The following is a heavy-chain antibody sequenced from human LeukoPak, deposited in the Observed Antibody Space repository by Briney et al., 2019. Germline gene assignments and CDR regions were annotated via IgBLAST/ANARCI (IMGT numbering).Heavy chain of an antibody. Sequence: PGGSLRLSCAASGFTFSSYSMNWVRQAPGKGLEWVSSISSSSSYIYYADSVKGRFTISRDNAKNSLYLQMNSLRAEDTAVYYCARINWNSRHFDYWGQGTLVTVSS. D-gene: IGHD1-1*01. J-gene: IGHJ4*02. CDR3: ARINWNSRHFDY. V-gene: IGHV3-21*01. CDR2: ISSSSSYI. CDR1: GFTFSSYS.